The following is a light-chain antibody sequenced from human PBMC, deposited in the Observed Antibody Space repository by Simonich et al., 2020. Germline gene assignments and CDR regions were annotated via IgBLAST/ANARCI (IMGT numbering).Light chain of an antibody. CDR3: QQYYSYPPLT. Sequence: AIRMTQSPSSLSASTGDRVTITFRASQGISSYLAWYQQKPGKAPKLRIYAASTLQSVVPSRFSGSGSGTDFTLTISCLQSEDFATYYCQQYYSYPPLTFGGGTKVEIK. CDR2: AAS. CDR1: QGISSY. V-gene: IGKV1-8*01. J-gene: IGKJ4*01.